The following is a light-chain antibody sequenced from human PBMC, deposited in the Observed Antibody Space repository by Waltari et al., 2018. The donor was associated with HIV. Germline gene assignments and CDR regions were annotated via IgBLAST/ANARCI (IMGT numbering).Light chain of an antibody. CDR2: DAS. J-gene: IGKJ4*01. V-gene: IGKV1-33*01. Sequence: DIQMTQSPSPLSASVGDRVTITSQASQDISNYLNWYQQKPGKAPKLLIYDASNLETGVPSRFSGSGSGTDFTFTISSLQPEDIATYYCQQYDNLPTFGGGTKVEIK. CDR3: QQYDNLPT. CDR1: QDISNY.